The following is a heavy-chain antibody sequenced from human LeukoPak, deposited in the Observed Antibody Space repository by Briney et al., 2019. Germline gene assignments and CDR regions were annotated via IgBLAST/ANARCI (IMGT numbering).Heavy chain of an antibody. D-gene: IGHD6-13*01. CDR3: ARSIKTAAGTWVDY. Sequence: SETLSLTCAVYGGSFSGYYWSWIRQPPGKGLEWIGYIYYSGSTNYNPSLKSRVTISVDTSKNQFSLKLSSVTAADTAVYYCARSIKTAAGTWVDYWGQGTLVTVSS. J-gene: IGHJ4*02. CDR2: IYYSGST. CDR1: GGSFSGYY. V-gene: IGHV4-59*01.